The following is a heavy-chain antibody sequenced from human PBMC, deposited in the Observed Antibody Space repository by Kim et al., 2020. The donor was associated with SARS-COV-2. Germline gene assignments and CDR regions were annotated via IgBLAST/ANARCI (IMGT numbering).Heavy chain of an antibody. D-gene: IGHD2-2*01. CDR2: INIDGSRT. V-gene: IGHV3-74*01. CDR1: GFTFSTYW. CDR3: ARPSSTSCPCYYMDV. J-gene: IGHJ6*03. Sequence: GGSLRLSCAASGFTFSTYWMYWVRQAPGKGLVWVSRINIDGSRTNYADSVKGRFTISRDNAKNTLYLKMNSLRAEDTAVYYCARPSSTSCPCYYMDVWGKGNTGTVYS.